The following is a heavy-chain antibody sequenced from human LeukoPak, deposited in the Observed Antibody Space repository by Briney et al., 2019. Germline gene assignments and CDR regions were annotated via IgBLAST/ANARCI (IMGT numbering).Heavy chain of an antibody. V-gene: IGHV3-48*02. J-gene: IGHJ4*02. CDR2: ISSSSSTI. D-gene: IGHD3-16*01. Sequence: PGGSLRLSCAVSGFTFSSYSMNWVRQAPGKGLEWVSYISSSSSTIYYADSVKGRFTISRDNAKNSLYLQMNSLRDEDTAVYYCARAPLTPLYYFDYWGQGTLVTVSS. CDR3: ARAPLTPLYYFDY. CDR1: GFTFSSYS.